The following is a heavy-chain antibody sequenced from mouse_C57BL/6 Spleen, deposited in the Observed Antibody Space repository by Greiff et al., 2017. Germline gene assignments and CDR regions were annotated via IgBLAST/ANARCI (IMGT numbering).Heavy chain of an antibody. CDR3: ARKAITTVVATKAMDY. CDR2: IDPSDSYT. CDR1: GYTFTSYW. J-gene: IGHJ4*01. D-gene: IGHD1-1*01. V-gene: IGHV1-69*01. Sequence: QVQLKQPGAELVMPGASVKLSCKASGYTFTSYWMHWVKQRPGQGLEWIGEIDPSDSYTNYNQKFKGKSTLTVDKSSSTAYMQLSSLTSEDSAFYYCARKAITTVVATKAMDYWGQGTSVTVSS.